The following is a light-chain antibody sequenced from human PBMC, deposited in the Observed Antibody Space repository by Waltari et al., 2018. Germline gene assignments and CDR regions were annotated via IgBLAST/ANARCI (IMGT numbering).Light chain of an antibody. Sequence: DIQMTQSPSTLSASLGDRVTITCRASQYISSWLAWYQQKPGKAPKLLIYKASILESGVPSRFSGSESGTEFTLTISSLQPDDFATYYCQQYNTYPLTFGQGTRLEI. J-gene: IGKJ5*01. CDR2: KAS. CDR1: QYISSW. V-gene: IGKV1-5*03. CDR3: QQYNTYPLT.